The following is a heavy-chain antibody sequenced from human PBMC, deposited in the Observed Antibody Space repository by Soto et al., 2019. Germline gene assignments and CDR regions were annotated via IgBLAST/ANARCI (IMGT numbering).Heavy chain of an antibody. V-gene: IGHV3-72*01. CDR2: IRNKAAGRTT. CDR1: GFTFSNYY. CDR3: STNMISAPPFEY. Sequence: GGSLRLSCAGSGFTFSNYYMDWVRQAPGKGLEWHGRIRNKAAGRTTEHAASVRGRFTISRDDSKNSAYLQMHSLKTEDSAVYYCSTNMISAPPFEYWGQGTVVTVSS. D-gene: IGHD3-22*01. J-gene: IGHJ4*02.